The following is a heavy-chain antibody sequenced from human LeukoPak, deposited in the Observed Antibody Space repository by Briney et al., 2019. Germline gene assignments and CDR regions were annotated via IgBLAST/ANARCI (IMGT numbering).Heavy chain of an antibody. CDR3: ASRDYTSSKY. D-gene: IGHD2-2*02. J-gene: IGHJ4*02. CDR1: GFAFSRYW. V-gene: IGHV3-74*01. Sequence: GGSLRLSCAASGFAFSRYWMHWVRQGPGKGLVWVSDINSDGSITRYADSVKGRFTISRDNAKNTLYLQMNSLRAEDTAVYYCASRDYTSSKYWGQGTLVTVSS. CDR2: INSDGSIT.